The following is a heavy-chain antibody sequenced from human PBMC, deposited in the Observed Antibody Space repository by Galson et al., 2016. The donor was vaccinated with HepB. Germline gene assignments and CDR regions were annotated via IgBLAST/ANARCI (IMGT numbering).Heavy chain of an antibody. CDR3: ARMARLSHCLDV. J-gene: IGHJ6*02. CDR1: GFSLWTDEVR. V-gene: IGHV2-70*04. CDR2: IDWDDEK. D-gene: IGHD2-8*01. Sequence: PALVKPTQTLTLTCTVSGFSLWTDEVRLLWIRQTAGKGLEWLARIDWDDEKFYRTPLKTRLTISKGRSDNQAVLTMTNVGPADTGTYFCARMARLSHCLDVWGQGTTVTVSS.